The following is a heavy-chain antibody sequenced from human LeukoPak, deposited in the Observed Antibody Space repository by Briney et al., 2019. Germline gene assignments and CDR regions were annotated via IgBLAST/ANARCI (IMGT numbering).Heavy chain of an antibody. V-gene: IGHV3-74*01. CDR3: ARVGKGEDFDY. J-gene: IGHJ4*02. CDR2: INSDGSST. D-gene: IGHD3-16*01. Sequence: GGSLRLSCVASGFTFGSYWMHWVRQAPGKGLVWVSRINSDGSSTSYADSVQGRFTISRDDAKNTVYLQMNSLRDEDTAVYYCARVGKGEDFDYWGQGTLVTVSS. CDR1: GFTFGSYW.